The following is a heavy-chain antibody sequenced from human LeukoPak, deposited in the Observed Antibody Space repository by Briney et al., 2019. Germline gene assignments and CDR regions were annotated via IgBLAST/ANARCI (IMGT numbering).Heavy chain of an antibody. CDR3: VPSNNYYYYFDY. CDR2: INPNSGGT. D-gene: IGHD3-22*01. CDR1: GYTFTGYY. J-gene: IGHJ4*02. Sequence: ASVKVSCKASGYTFTGYYMHWVRQAPGQGLEWMGWINPNSGGTNYAQKFQGRVTMTRDTSISTAYMELSRLTSDDTAVYYCVPSNNYYYYFDYWGQGTLVIVSS. V-gene: IGHV1-2*02.